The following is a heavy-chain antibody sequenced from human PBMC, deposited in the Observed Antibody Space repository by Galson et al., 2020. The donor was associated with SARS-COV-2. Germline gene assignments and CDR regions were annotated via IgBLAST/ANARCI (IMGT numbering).Heavy chain of an antibody. J-gene: IGHJ6*02. CDR2: IYYSGST. V-gene: IGHV4-31*03. CDR1: GGSISSGGYY. D-gene: IGHD3-16*01. CDR3: ARGEAGGNRYYYYYYGMDV. Sequence: ETSETLSLTCTVSGGSISSGGYYWSWIRQHPGKGLEWIGYIYYSGSTYYNPSLKSRVTISVDTSKNQFSLKLSSVTAADPAVYYCARGEAGGNRYYYYYYGMDVWGQGTTVTVSS.